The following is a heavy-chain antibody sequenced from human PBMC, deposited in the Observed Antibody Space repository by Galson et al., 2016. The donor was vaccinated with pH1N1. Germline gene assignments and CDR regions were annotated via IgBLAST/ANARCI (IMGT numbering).Heavy chain of an antibody. J-gene: IGHJ5*02. CDR1: GFSFSNYW. CDR2: IKEDGTDK. Sequence: SLRLSCAASGFSFSNYWMSWVRQAPGRGLEWVAKIKEDGTDKYYADSVKGRFTISRDNAKNSLYLQMNSLRGEDTAVYYCAEDLPWAIDDDHWGQGTLDTVSS. D-gene: IGHD3-22*01. V-gene: IGHV3-7*04. CDR3: AEDLPWAIDDDH.